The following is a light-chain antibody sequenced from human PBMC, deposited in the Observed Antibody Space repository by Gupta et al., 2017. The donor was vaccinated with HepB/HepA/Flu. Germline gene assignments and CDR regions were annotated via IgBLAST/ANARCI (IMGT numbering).Light chain of an antibody. CDR1: QGINRW. CDR2: STS. V-gene: IGKV1D-12*01. Sequence: QVTQSPFSLSVSGGDRDHISWRASQGINRWLAWYQQKSGQAPKLLVYSTSSLQSGVPSRFSASGSGTEFTLTINDLQPEDLAAYYCQQTNTFPLTFGGGTKVQI. CDR3: QQTNTFPLT. J-gene: IGKJ4*01.